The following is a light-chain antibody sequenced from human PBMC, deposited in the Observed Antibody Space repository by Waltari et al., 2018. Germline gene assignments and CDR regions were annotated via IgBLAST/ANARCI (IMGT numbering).Light chain of an antibody. V-gene: IGLV1-44*01. CDR3: AAWDDSLNVVL. CDR2: TNN. J-gene: IGLJ2*01. CDR1: SSNIGSNT. Sequence: QSVLTQPPSASGTPGQRVTISCSGSSSNIGSNTVNWYQQLPGTAPQLLIYTNNPRPSGVPDRFSGSKSGTSASLAISGLQSEDEADYYCAAWDDSLNVVLFGGGTKLTVL.